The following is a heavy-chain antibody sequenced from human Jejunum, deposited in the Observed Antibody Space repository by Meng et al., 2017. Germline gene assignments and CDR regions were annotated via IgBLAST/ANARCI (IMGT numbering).Heavy chain of an antibody. J-gene: IGHJ4*02. V-gene: IGHV4-4*03. CDR2: IYPSGRT. CDR1: VASISSTTW. Sequence: PGLGTPPGTPSLPGEAPVASISSTTWRDRLRKPPGKGLEWFGKIYPSGRTNFNPSLESRVTISVDESKNQFSLTLNSVTAADTAVYYCARGVGDIRVGFDYWGQGILVTVSS. CDR3: ARGVGDIRVGFDY. D-gene: IGHD5-12*01.